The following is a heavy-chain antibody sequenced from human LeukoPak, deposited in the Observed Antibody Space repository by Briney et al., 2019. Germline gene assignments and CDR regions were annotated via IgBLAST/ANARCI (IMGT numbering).Heavy chain of an antibody. J-gene: IGHJ6*02. D-gene: IGHD3-22*01. Sequence: GGSLRLSCAASGFTFSSYAMHWVRQAPGKGLEWVAVISYDGSNKYYADSVKGRFTISRDNSKNTLYLQMNSLRAEGTAVYYCARAAYDSSGYYPYYYYGMDVWGQGTTVTVSS. CDR3: ARAAYDSSGYYPYYYYGMDV. V-gene: IGHV3-30-3*01. CDR1: GFTFSSYA. CDR2: ISYDGSNK.